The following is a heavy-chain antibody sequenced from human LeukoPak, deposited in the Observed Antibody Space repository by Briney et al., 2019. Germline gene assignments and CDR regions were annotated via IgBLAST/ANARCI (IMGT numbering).Heavy chain of an antibody. CDR2: IWYDGSNK. Sequence: GGSLRLSCAASGFTFSSYGMHWVRQAPGKGLEGVAVIWYDGSNKYHADSVKGRFTISRDNAKNSLYLQMTSLRAEDTAVYYCARADYGDYISDYWGQGTLVTVSS. V-gene: IGHV3-33*01. J-gene: IGHJ4*02. D-gene: IGHD4-17*01. CDR1: GFTFSSYG. CDR3: ARADYGDYISDY.